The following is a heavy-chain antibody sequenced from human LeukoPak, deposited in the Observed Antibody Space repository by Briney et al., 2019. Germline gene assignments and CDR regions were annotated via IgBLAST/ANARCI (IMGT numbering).Heavy chain of an antibody. J-gene: IGHJ1*01. Sequence: PLGSLRLSCSASGFTFSDYAMHWVRQAPGKGLDYVSAISGNGGSTYYADSVKGRFTISRDNSKDTLYLQMSSLRAEDAAVYYCVKLAEGGCWGQGTLDPVSS. CDR3: VKLAEGGC. CDR1: GFTFSDYA. V-gene: IGHV3-64D*09. D-gene: IGHD2-15*01. CDR2: ISGNGGST.